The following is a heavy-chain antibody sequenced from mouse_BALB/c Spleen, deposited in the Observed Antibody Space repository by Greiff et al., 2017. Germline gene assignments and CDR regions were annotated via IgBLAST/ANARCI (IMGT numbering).Heavy chain of an antibody. CDR2: ISDGGSYT. CDR3: ARDRGNYVAMDY. CDR1: GFTFSDYY. D-gene: IGHD2-1*01. Sequence: EVQRVESGGGLVKPGGSLKLSCAASGFTFSDYYMYWVRQTPEKRLEWVATISDGGSYTYYPDSVKGRFTISRDNAKNNLYLQMSSLKSEDTAMYYCARDRGNYVAMDYWGQGTSVTVSS. V-gene: IGHV5-4*02. J-gene: IGHJ4*01.